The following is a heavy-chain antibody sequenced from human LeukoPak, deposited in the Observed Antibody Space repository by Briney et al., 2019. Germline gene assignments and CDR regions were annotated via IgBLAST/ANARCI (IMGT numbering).Heavy chain of an antibody. J-gene: IGHJ3*02. V-gene: IGHV3-53*01. CDR1: GFTISSNY. CDR3: ARDPAPATGAFDI. D-gene: IGHD1-1*01. Sequence: GGSLRLSCAASGFTISSNYMNWVRQAPGKGLGWVSVIFNRGDTYYADSVKGRFTISRDTSKNTLYLQMNSLRVDDTAVYYCARDPAPATGAFDIWGQGTMVIIS. CDR2: IFNRGDT.